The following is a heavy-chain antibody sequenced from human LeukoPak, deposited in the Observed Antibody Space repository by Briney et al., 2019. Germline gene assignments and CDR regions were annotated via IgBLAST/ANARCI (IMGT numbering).Heavy chain of an antibody. D-gene: IGHD3-10*01. Sequence: ASVKVSCKASGYTFTGYYMHWVRQAPGQGLEWIGWINPNSGGTNYAQKFQGRVTMTRDTSISTAYMELSRLRSDDTAVYYCARADMVRGVIIGGDPPPWWGQGTLVTVSS. CDR1: GYTFTGYY. J-gene: IGHJ4*02. V-gene: IGHV1-2*02. CDR3: ARADMVRGVIIGGDPPPW. CDR2: INPNSGGT.